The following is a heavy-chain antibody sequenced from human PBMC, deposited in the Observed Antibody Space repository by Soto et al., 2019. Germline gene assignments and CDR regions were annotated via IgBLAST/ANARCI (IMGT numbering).Heavy chain of an antibody. J-gene: IGHJ6*02. CDR3: ASPAADFWSGYSEYYYYYVMDV. CDR2: INPSGGST. CDR1: GYTFTSYY. Sequence: ASVKVSCKASGYTFTSYYMHWVRQAPGQGLEWMGIINPSGGSTSYAQKFQGRVTMTRDTSTSTVYMELSSLRSEDTAVYYCASPAADFWSGYSEYYYYYVMDVWGQGTTVPVSS. D-gene: IGHD3-3*01. V-gene: IGHV1-46*01.